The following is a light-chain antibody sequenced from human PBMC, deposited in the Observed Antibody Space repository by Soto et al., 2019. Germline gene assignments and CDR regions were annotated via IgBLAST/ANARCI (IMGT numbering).Light chain of an antibody. CDR2: EVS. CDR1: SSDVGGYNY. J-gene: IGLJ1*01. Sequence: QSVLTQPASVSGSPGQSITISCTGTSSDVGGYNYVSWYQQHPGKAPKVMIYEVSNRPSGVSNRFSGSKSGNTASLTISGLQAEDEADYYCHSYSSTTPLYVFGTGTKVTVL. CDR3: HSYSSTTPLYV. V-gene: IGLV2-14*01.